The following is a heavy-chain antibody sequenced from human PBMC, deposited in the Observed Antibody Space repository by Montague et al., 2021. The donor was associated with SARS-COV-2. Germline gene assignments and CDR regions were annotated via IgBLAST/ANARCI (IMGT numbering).Heavy chain of an antibody. CDR2: IYYRGTT. J-gene: IGHJ5*02. V-gene: IGHV4-59*01. CDR3: AREDRWSWFDP. D-gene: IGHD5-24*01. Sequence: SETLSLTCSVSGGSISSDYWSWIRQSPGKGLEWIGYIYYRGTTNYNPSLKGRVTFSVDTSKNQFSLKLISVTAADTAVYFCAREDRWSWFDPWGQGALVTVSS. CDR1: GGSISSDY.